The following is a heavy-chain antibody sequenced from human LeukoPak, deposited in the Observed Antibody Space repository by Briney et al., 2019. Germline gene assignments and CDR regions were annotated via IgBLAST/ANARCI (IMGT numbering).Heavy chain of an antibody. CDR2: ISAYNGNT. J-gene: IGHJ4*02. CDR3: ARVGGDIAMVIGDY. V-gene: IGHV1-18*01. D-gene: IGHD5-18*01. Sequence: ASVKVSCKASGYTFTSYGISWVRQAPGQGLEWMGWISAYNGNTNYAQKVQGRVTMTTDTSTRTAYMELRSLRSDDTAVYYCARVGGDIAMVIGDYWGQGTLVTVSS. CDR1: GYTFTSYG.